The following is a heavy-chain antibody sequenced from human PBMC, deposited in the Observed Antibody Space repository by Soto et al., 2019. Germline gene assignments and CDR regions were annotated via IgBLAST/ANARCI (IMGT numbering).Heavy chain of an antibody. J-gene: IGHJ4*02. V-gene: IGHV3-66*01. CDR2: IYSGGTT. D-gene: IGHD3-10*01. Sequence: EVQLVESGGGLVQPGGSLRLSCAASGLSVSGNYMSWVRQAPGKGLEWVSVIYSGGTTYYADSVKGRFIISRDISKNTLYLQMNSLRVEDTAVYYWARDSRLMVRGAGFDYWGQGTLVTVSS. CDR1: GLSVSGNY. CDR3: ARDSRLMVRGAGFDY.